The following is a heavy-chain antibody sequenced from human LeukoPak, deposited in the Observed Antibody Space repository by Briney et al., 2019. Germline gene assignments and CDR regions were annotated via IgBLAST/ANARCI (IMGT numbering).Heavy chain of an antibody. CDR3: ATLLDVVVVAATAPGAFDI. CDR1: GFTFDDYA. D-gene: IGHD2-15*01. Sequence: GGSLRLSCAASGFTFDDYAMHWVRQAPGKGLEWVSGISWNCGSIGYADSVKGRFTISRDNAKNSLYLQMNSLRAEDTALYYCATLLDVVVVAATAPGAFDIWGQGTMVTVSS. V-gene: IGHV3-9*01. CDR2: ISWNCGSI. J-gene: IGHJ3*02.